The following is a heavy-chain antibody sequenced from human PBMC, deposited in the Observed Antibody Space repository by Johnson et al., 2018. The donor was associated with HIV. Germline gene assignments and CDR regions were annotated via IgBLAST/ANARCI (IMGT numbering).Heavy chain of an antibody. V-gene: IGHV3-11*04. CDR1: GFTFSDYY. CDR3: VRGLYSSAWYFGDLDAFDV. CDR2: ISGSGGAI. Sequence: QVQLVESGGGLVKPGGSLRLSCAASGFTFSDYYMSWIRQAPGKGLEWVSYISGSGGAIYYADSVKGRFTISRGNAKNSLYLQMKSLRAGETAVYYCVRGLYSSAWYFGDLDAFDVWGQGTMVTVSS. J-gene: IGHJ3*01. D-gene: IGHD6-19*01.